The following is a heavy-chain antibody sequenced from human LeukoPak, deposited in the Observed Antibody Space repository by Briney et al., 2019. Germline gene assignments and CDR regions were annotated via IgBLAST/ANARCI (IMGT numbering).Heavy chain of an antibody. D-gene: IGHD2-2*01. CDR1: GFTFSDYY. J-gene: IGHJ4*02. Sequence: PGGSLRLSCAASGFTFSDYYMSWIRQAPGKGLEWVSYISSSGSTIYYADSVKGRFTISRDNAKNSLYLQMNSPRAEDTAVYYCARDPGGGYCSSTSCYVDYWGQGTLVTVSS. V-gene: IGHV3-11*01. CDR3: ARDPGGGYCSSTSCYVDY. CDR2: ISSSGSTI.